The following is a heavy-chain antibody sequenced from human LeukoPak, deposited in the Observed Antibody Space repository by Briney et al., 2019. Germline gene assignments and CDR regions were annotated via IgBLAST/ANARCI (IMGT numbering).Heavy chain of an antibody. J-gene: IGHJ4*02. CDR3: ARIWDGYNLDY. CDR2: INAGNGDT. Sequence: ASVDVCCTASGYICTNFAMHWVRQSPGQRLEWMGSINAGNGDTKYSQRFQGRVTITRDTSASKAYMELSSLRSEDTAVYYCARIWDGYNLDYWGQRTLVTVSS. D-gene: IGHD5-24*01. V-gene: IGHV1-3*01. CDR1: GYICTNFA.